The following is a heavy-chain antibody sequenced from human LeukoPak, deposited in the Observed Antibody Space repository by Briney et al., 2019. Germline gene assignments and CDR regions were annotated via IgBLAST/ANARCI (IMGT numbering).Heavy chain of an antibody. J-gene: IGHJ6*02. D-gene: IGHD2-2*01. V-gene: IGHV3-74*01. CDR3: ARGPQRGAAANYYAMDV. CDR2: STSDVSTK. Sequence: PGGSLRLSCAVSGFTLSNYWMHWVRQAPGKGLVWVSRSTSDVSTKTYADSVKGRFTISKDNAKSTLYLQMNSLRAEDTAVYYCARGPQRGAAANYYAMDVWGQGTTVTVSS. CDR1: GFTLSNYW.